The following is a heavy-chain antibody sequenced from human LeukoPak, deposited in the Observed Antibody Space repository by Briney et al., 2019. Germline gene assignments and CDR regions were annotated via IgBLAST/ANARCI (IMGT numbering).Heavy chain of an antibody. CDR3: ARAYDYSNYVVDY. CDR2: ISSSSSYI. CDR1: GFTFNSYS. D-gene: IGHD4-11*01. Sequence: GGSLRLSCAASGFTFNSYSMNWVRQAPGKGLEWVSSISSSSSYIYYADPVKRRFTISRDNAKNSLYLQMNSLRAEDTAVYYCARAYDYSNYVVDYWGQGTLVTVSS. V-gene: IGHV3-21*01. J-gene: IGHJ4*02.